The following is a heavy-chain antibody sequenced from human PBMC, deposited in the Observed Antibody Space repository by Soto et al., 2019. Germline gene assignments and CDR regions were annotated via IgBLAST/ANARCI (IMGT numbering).Heavy chain of an antibody. J-gene: IGHJ5*02. D-gene: IGHD3-22*01. CDR3: ARGRRLLTTSRYSFGP. CDR2: INPNSGAT. V-gene: IGHV1-2*02. Sequence: QVQLVQSGAEVKKPGASVKVSCKASGYTVTHYYVHWVRQAPGQGLEWMGWINPNSGATIYAQKFQNRVTLTRDTSITTAYMELSSLTSDDTAVYFCARGRRLLTTSRYSFGPWGQGTLVSVSS. CDR1: GYTVTHYY.